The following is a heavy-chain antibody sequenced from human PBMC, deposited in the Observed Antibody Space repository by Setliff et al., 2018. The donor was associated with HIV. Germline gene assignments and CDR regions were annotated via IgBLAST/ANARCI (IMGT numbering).Heavy chain of an antibody. CDR1: GGSISSHY. CDR2: IYSTGST. Sequence: SETLSLTCTVSGGSISSHYWSWIRQSPGRELEWIGYIYSTGSTNYNPSLQSRVSISMDASKNKFSLKVTSVTSADTAVYYCVRGYCSSTTCYDDYYYMDVWGKGSTVTVSS. CDR3: VRGYCSSTTCYDDYYYMDV. V-gene: IGHV4-59*11. J-gene: IGHJ6*03. D-gene: IGHD2-2*01.